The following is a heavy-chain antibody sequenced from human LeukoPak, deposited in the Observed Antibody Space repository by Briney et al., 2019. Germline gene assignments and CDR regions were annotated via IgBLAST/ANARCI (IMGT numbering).Heavy chain of an antibody. CDR1: GGSLIGYY. V-gene: IGHV4-4*07. CDR3: ARGGYGDYDFDI. J-gene: IGHJ3*02. CDR2: FSSSGTT. Sequence: SETLSLTCTVSGGSLIGYYWSWIRQPAGKGLEWIGRFSSSGTTDYNASLKSRVTMSVDTSKNLFSLRLSSVTAADTAVYYCARGGYGDYDFDIWGQGTMVAVSS. D-gene: IGHD4-17*01.